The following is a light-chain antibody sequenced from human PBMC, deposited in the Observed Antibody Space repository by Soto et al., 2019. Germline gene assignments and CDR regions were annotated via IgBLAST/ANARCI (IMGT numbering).Light chain of an antibody. V-gene: IGLV2-23*02. J-gene: IGLJ1*01. CDR2: EVN. CDR3: CSYAGPNTFYA. CDR1: SGDVGSYNH. Sequence: QSVLTQPASVSGSPGQSITISCSGTSGDVGSYNHVSWYQQHPGKAPKLMIFEVNERPSGISNRFSGSKSGNTASLTISGLQAEDDANYYCCSYAGPNTFYASGPGTKVTVL.